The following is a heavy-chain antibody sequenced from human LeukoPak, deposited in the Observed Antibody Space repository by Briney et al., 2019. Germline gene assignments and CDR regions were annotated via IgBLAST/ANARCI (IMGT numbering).Heavy chain of an antibody. D-gene: IGHD3-9*01. Sequence: GGSLRPSCAASGFTFSSYEMNWIRQAPGKGLEWVSYISSSSSYTNYADSVKGRFTISRDNAKNSLYLQMNSLRAEDTAVYYCARAEHILTGYILDYWGQGTLVTVSS. J-gene: IGHJ4*02. CDR2: ISSSSSYT. CDR3: ARAEHILTGYILDY. V-gene: IGHV3-11*06. CDR1: GFTFSSYE.